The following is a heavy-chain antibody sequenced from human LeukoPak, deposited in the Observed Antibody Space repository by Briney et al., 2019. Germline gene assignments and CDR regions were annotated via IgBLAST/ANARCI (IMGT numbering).Heavy chain of an antibody. CDR3: ARDSLRNYGMDV. CDR2: TYYRSTWYN. V-gene: IGHV6-1*01. CDR1: GDSVSSNSVT. J-gene: IGHJ6*02. D-gene: IGHD4-17*01. Sequence: SQTLSLTCAISGDSVSSNSVTWNWIRQSPSRGLEWLGRTYYRSTWYNDYAVSVRGRITVNPDTSKNQFSLHLNSVTPEDTAVYYCARDSLRNYGMDVWGQGTTVTVSS.